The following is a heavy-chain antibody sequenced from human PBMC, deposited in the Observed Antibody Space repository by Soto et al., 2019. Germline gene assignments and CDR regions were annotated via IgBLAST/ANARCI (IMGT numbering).Heavy chain of an antibody. J-gene: IGHJ2*01. CDR3: ARDRSHTVRFDL. CDR1: GFTFSSYG. CDR2: IWYDGSNK. Sequence: PGGSLRLSCAASGFTFSSYGMHWVRQAPGKGLEWVAVIWYDGSNKYYADSVKGRFTISRDNSKNTLYLQMNSLRAEDTAVYYCARDRSHTVRFDLWGRGTLVTVSS. D-gene: IGHD4-17*01. V-gene: IGHV3-33*01.